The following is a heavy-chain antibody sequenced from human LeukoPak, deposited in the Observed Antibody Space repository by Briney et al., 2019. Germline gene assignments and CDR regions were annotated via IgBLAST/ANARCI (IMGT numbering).Heavy chain of an antibody. V-gene: IGHV3-30*04. CDR1: GFTFSSYV. Sequence: GGSLRLSCAASGFTFSSYVTHWVRQAPGKGLEWVAIISYDGSNEYYADSVKSRFTISRDNSKNTLYLQMNSLRAEDTAVYYGARDSGDYGMDVWGQGTTVTVSS. J-gene: IGHJ6*02. CDR2: ISYDGSNE. CDR3: ARDSGDYGMDV.